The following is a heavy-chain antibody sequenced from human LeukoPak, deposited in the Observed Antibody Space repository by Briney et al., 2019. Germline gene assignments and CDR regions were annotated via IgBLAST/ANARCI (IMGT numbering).Heavy chain of an antibody. CDR1: GGTFSSYA. CDR3: AASIAAAAKGAWVYYFDY. J-gene: IGHJ4*02. CDR2: IIPILGIA. Sequence: GASVKVSCKASGGTFSSYAISWVRQAPGQGLEWMGRIIPILGIANYAQKFQGRVTITADKSTSTAYMELSSLRSEDTAVYYCAASIAAAAKGAWVYYFDYWGQGTLVTVSS. D-gene: IGHD6-13*01. V-gene: IGHV1-69*04.